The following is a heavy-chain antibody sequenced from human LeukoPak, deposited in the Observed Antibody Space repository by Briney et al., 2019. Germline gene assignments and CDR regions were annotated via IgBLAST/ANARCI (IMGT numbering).Heavy chain of an antibody. Sequence: ASVKDSRMTSGYNFNSYSISCVRQAPGQGVAWMGRVSTSNGATNYAEKSQGRVIMTTETVTKKAYLELRRLTSGDTAMYLCARVSDTSMVTPGFDSWGQGTLVTVS. J-gene: IGHJ4*02. CDR2: VSTSNGAT. CDR3: ARVSDTSMVTPGFDS. CDR1: GYNFNSYS. V-gene: IGHV1-18*01. D-gene: IGHD5-18*01.